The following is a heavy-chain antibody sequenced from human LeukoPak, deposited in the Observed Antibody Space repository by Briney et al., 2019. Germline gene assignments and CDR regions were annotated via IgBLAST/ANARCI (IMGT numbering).Heavy chain of an antibody. Sequence: GGSLRLSCAASGFTFSSYEMNWVRQAPGKGLEWVSYISSSGSTIYYADSVKGRFTISRDNAKNSLYLQMNSLRAEDTAVYYCARDLRGMFGELLPLDYWGQGTLVTVSS. CDR2: ISSSGSTI. J-gene: IGHJ4*02. CDR1: GFTFSSYE. CDR3: ARDLRGMFGELLPLDY. D-gene: IGHD3-10*02. V-gene: IGHV3-48*03.